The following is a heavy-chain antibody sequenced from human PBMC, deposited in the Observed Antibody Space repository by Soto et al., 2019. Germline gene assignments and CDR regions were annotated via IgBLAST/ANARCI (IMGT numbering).Heavy chain of an antibody. CDR1: GGSMSSSNW. V-gene: IGHV4-4*02. CDR2: AHQSGRT. J-gene: IGHJ4*02. CDR3: ARSEATVLDS. Sequence: QVQLQESGPGLVKPSGTLSLTCTVSGGSMSSSNWWNWVRQTPGKGLEWIGEAHQSGRTNYNPSLKSRVTISVDKSKNRFSLNLSSVTAADTAVYYCARSEATVLDSLGQGTLGTVSS. D-gene: IGHD4-17*01.